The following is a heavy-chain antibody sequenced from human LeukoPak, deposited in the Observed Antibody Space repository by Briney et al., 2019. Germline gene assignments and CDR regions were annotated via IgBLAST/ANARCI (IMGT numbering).Heavy chain of an antibody. D-gene: IGHD2-2*01. CDR2: IYYIGNT. Sequence: PSQTLSLTCTVSGGSISSGDYYWSWIRQPPGKGLEWIGHIYYIGNTYYNPSLKSRVTISVDTSKNQFSLKLSSVTAADTAVYYCARVDCGSTSCQHEDAFDIWGQGTMVTVSS. V-gene: IGHV4-30-4*01. J-gene: IGHJ3*02. CDR3: ARVDCGSTSCQHEDAFDI. CDR1: GGSISSGDYY.